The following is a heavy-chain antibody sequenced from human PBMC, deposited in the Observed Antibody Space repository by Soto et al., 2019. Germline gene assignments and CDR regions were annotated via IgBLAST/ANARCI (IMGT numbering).Heavy chain of an antibody. D-gene: IGHD2-15*01. J-gene: IGHJ6*02. CDR3: ARAGRGYCSGGSCYSGLHGMDV. CDR2: IYYSGST. V-gene: IGHV4-59*12. CDR1: GGSISSYY. Sequence: ETLSLTCTVSGGSISSYYWSWIRQPPGKGLEWIGYIYYSGSTNYNPSLKSRVTISVDTSKNQFSLKLSSVTAADTAVYYCARAGRGYCSGGSCYSGLHGMDVWGQGTTVTVSS.